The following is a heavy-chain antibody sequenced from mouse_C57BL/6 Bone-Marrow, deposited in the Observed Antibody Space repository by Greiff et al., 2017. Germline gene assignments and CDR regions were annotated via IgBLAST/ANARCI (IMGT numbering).Heavy chain of an antibody. CDR1: GFTFSSYA. CDR3: ARAYYSNPYAMDY. CDR2: LSDGGSYT. Sequence: EVQRVESGGGLVKPGGSLKLSCAASGFTFSSYAMSWVRQTPEKRLEWVATLSDGGSYTYYPDNVKGRFTISRDNAKNNRYLQMSHLKSEDTAMYYCARAYYSNPYAMDYWDQGTSVTVSS. D-gene: IGHD2-5*01. V-gene: IGHV5-4*01. J-gene: IGHJ4*01.